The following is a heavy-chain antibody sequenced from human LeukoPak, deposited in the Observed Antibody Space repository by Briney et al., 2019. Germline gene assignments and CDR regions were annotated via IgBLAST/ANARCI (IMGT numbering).Heavy chain of an antibody. J-gene: IGHJ4*02. CDR1: GFTFSSYG. D-gene: IGHD6-19*01. CDR3: AKDDEVEAVSGSFDY. V-gene: IGHV3-33*06. CDR2: IWYDGSNK. Sequence: GRSLRLSCAASGFTFSSYGMHWVRQAPGKGLEWVAVIWYDGSNKYYADSVKGRFTISRDNSKNTLYLQMNSLRAEDMAVYYCAKDDEVEAVSGSFDYWGQGTLVTVSS.